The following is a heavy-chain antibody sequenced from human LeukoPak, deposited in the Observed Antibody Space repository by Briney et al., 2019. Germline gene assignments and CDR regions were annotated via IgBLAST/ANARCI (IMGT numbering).Heavy chain of an antibody. D-gene: IGHD3-22*01. V-gene: IGHV4-4*02. CDR2: IYHSGST. Sequence: SETLSLTCAVSGGSFTGSNWWSWVRQPPGKGLEWIGEIYHSGSTNYNPSLKSRVTISVDNSKNQFSLKLSSVTAADTAVYYCARDRMVVASRRYGMDVWGQGTTVTVSS. CDR1: GGSFTGSNW. J-gene: IGHJ6*02. CDR3: ARDRMVVASRRYGMDV.